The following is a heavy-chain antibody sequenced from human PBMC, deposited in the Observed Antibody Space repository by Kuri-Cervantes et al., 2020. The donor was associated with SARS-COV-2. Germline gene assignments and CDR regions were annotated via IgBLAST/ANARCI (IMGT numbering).Heavy chain of an antibody. D-gene: IGHD2-15*01. Sequence: ASVKVSCKASGYTFTGYYMHWVRQAPGQGLEWMGWINPNSGGTNYAQKFQGRVTMTRDTSISTAYMELSRLRSDDTAVYYCARDQDIVVVVAATPGRGAFDIWGQGTMVTDSS. CDR3: ARDQDIVVVVAATPGRGAFDI. V-gene: IGHV1-2*02. CDR1: GYTFTGYY. J-gene: IGHJ3*02. CDR2: INPNSGGT.